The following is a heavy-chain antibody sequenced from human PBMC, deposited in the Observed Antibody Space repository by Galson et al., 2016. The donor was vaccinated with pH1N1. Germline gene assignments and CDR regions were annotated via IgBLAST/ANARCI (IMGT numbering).Heavy chain of an antibody. CDR3: AKDVRGGPKGNVFDL. J-gene: IGHJ3*01. Sequence: SLRLSCAASGFNFHEYAMHWVRQTPGRGLEWVSGIGWNGGTLVYADSVWGRFTISRDKPEKSLSLQMDSLTTEDTALYFCAKDVRGGPKGNVFDLCGRGTIVTVS. V-gene: IGHV3-9*01. CDR1: GFNFHEYA. D-gene: IGHD3-16*01. CDR2: IGWNGGTL.